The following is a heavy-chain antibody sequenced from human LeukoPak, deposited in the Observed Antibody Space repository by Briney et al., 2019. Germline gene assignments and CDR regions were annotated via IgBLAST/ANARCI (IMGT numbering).Heavy chain of an antibody. Sequence: PGGSLRLSCAASGFTFSSYAMNWVRQTPGKGLEWVSTISDDGGSTYYADSVKGRFTISRDNSKNTLYLQMNSLRAEDTAVYYCAKGHSNSWYRGEIDYWGQGTLVTVSS. CDR1: GFTFSSYA. D-gene: IGHD6-13*01. J-gene: IGHJ4*02. CDR3: AKGHSNSWYRGEIDY. CDR2: ISDDGGST. V-gene: IGHV3-23*01.